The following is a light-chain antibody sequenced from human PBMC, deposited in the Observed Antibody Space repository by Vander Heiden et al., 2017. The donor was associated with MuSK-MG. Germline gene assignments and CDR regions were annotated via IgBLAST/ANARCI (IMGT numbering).Light chain of an antibody. Sequence: DIQMTQSPSSVSASVGDSVTITCRASQDISNRLVWYQQKLGRAPNLLISAASNLQSGVPPRVSGSGSGTDFTLTISSLQPEDFATYYCQQANSFPITFLQGTRLEIK. V-gene: IGKV1-12*01. CDR2: AAS. CDR3: QQANSFPIT. J-gene: IGKJ5*01. CDR1: QDISNR.